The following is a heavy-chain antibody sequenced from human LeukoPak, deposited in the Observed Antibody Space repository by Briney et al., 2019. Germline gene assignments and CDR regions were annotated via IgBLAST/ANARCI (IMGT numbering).Heavy chain of an antibody. J-gene: IGHJ4*02. D-gene: IGHD6-19*01. Sequence: SVKVSCKASGGTFSICAISWVRQAPGQGLEWMGGIIPIFGTANYAQKFQGRVTITADESTSTAYMELSSLRSEDTAVYYCARASRPIAVAGTPFDYWGQGTLVTVSS. CDR2: IIPIFGTA. CDR3: ARASRPIAVAGTPFDY. V-gene: IGHV1-69*13. CDR1: GGTFSICA.